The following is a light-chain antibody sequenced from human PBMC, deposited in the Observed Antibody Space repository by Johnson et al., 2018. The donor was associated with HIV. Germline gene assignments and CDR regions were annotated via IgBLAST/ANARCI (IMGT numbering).Light chain of an antibody. J-gene: IGLJ1*01. V-gene: IGLV1-51*02. Sequence: QLVLTQPPSVSAAPGQRVTISCSGSSSNIGNNYVSWYQQLPGTATKLLIYENNKRPSGIPDRFSGSKSCTSATLGIAGPQTGDEADYYCGTWDSSLSAVVFGTGTKVTVL. CDR1: SSNIGNNY. CDR3: GTWDSSLSAVV. CDR2: ENN.